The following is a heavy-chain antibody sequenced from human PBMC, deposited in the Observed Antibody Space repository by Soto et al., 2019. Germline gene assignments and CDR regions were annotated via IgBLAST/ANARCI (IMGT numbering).Heavy chain of an antibody. V-gene: IGHV3-30-3*01. CDR1: GFTFSSYA. J-gene: IGHJ6*02. CDR3: ARDGGAGGSYYYYYGMDV. Sequence: GGSLRLSCAASGFTFSSYAMHWVRQAPGKGLEWVAVISYDGSNKYYADSVKGRFTISRDNSKNTLYLQMNSLRAEDTAVYYCARDGGAGGSYYYYYGMDVWGQGTTVTVSS. D-gene: IGHD1-26*01. CDR2: ISYDGSNK.